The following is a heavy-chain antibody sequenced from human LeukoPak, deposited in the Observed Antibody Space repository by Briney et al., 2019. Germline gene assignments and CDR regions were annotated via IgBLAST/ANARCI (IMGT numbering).Heavy chain of an antibody. Sequence: ASVKVSCKASGYTFTSYDINWVRQATGQGLEWMGWMNPNSGNTGYAQKFQGTVTMTRNTSISTAYMELSSLRSEDTAVYYCARNGWLGYYYYGMDVWGQGTTVTVSS. CDR2: MNPNSGNT. D-gene: IGHD6-19*01. CDR1: GYTFTSYD. CDR3: ARNGWLGYYYYGMDV. J-gene: IGHJ6*02. V-gene: IGHV1-8*01.